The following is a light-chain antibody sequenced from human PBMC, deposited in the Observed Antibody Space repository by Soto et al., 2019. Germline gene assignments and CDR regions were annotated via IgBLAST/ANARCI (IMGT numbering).Light chain of an antibody. Sequence: EIVLTQSPGTLSLSPGERATLSCRASQSVRSSYLAWYQQKPGQAPRLLIYGASSRATGIPDRFSGSGSGTDFTLTISRLEAEDFAMYYCQQYVNSRTFGQGTKVEIK. CDR3: QQYVNSRT. CDR1: QSVRSSY. CDR2: GAS. J-gene: IGKJ1*01. V-gene: IGKV3-20*01.